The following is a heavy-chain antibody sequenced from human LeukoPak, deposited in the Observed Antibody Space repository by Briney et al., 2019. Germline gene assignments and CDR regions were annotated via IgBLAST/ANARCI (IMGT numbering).Heavy chain of an antibody. Sequence: ASVKVSCKASGYTFTSYAMHWVRQAPGQRLEWMGWINAGNGNTKYSQKFQGRVTITRDTSASTAYMELSSLRSEDTAVYYCARVGAAAGPYYFDYWGQGTLVTVSS. D-gene: IGHD6-13*01. J-gene: IGHJ4*02. V-gene: IGHV1-3*01. CDR3: ARVGAAAGPYYFDY. CDR1: GYTFTSYA. CDR2: INAGNGNT.